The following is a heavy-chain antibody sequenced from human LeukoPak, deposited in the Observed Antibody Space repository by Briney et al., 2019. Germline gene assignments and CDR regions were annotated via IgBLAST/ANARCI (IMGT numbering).Heavy chain of an antibody. J-gene: IGHJ4*02. CDR3: ARDRGYSAFDY. CDR2: MNQDGTTK. D-gene: IGHD1-1*01. CDR1: EFSFSSSW. Sequence: PGGSLRLSCVASEFSFSSSWMSWVRQAPGKGLEWVANMNQDGTTKNYVDSVEGRFTISRDNAKNSLYLHMNSLRTEDTAVYYCARDRGYSAFDYWGQGTLVTVSS. V-gene: IGHV3-7*01.